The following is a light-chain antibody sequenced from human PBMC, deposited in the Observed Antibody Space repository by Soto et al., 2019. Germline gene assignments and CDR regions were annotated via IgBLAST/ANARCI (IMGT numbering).Light chain of an antibody. J-gene: IGKJ1*01. V-gene: IGKV1-5*03. CDR3: QEYETFSPWT. Sequence: TLSASLGDTVSITCRASQRIDTWLAWYQQKPGKAPKLLIYKASTLQGGVPSRFSGSGSGTEFTLTISSLQPDDFATYYCQEYETFSPWTFGQGTKVDIK. CDR2: KAS. CDR1: QRIDTW.